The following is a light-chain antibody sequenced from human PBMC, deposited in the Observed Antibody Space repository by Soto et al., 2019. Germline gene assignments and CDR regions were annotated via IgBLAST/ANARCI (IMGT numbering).Light chain of an antibody. Sequence: EIGLTQSPGTLSLSPGERATLSCRASQSLSSSYLAWYQQKPGQAPRLLIYGASSRATGIPDRFSGSRSGTGFTLTISRLEPEDFAVYYCRQYGGSPPYTFGHGTNVEIK. CDR1: QSLSSSY. CDR2: GAS. J-gene: IGKJ2*01. V-gene: IGKV3-20*01. CDR3: RQYGGSPPYT.